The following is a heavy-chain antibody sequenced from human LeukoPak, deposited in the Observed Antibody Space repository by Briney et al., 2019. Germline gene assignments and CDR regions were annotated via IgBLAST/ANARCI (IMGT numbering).Heavy chain of an antibody. CDR3: ARRDGYNMGAFDI. Sequence: GESLKISCRGSGYSFSTYWVGWVRQMPGKGLEWMGIMYPGDSDTRYSPSFQGQFTVSADKSISTAYLQWSSLKASDTAMYYCARRDGYNMGAFDIWGQGTMVTVSS. J-gene: IGHJ3*02. CDR2: MYPGDSDT. V-gene: IGHV5-51*01. D-gene: IGHD5-24*01. CDR1: GYSFSTYW.